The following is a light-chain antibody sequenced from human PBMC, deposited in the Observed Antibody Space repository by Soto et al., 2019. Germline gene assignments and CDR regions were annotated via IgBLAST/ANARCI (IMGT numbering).Light chain of an antibody. CDR3: SSYTSSSTYV. V-gene: IGLV2-11*01. Sequence: QSVLTQPRSVSGSPGQPVTISCTGTSSDIGNYNYVSWYQQHPGKAPKVTIYDVSKRPSGVPDRFSGSKSGNTASLTISGLQAEDEADYYCSSYTSSSTYVFGTGTKVTV. CDR2: DVS. CDR1: SSDIGNYNY. J-gene: IGLJ1*01.